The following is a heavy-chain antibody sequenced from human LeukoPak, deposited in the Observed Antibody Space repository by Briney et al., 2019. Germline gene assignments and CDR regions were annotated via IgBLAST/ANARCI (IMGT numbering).Heavy chain of an antibody. CDR1: GGSFSGYY. CDR2: INQSGST. CDR3: AREIRYFDWLFQRHDAFAI. Sequence: TSETLSLTCAVYGGSFSGYYWSWIRQPPGKGLEWIGEINQSGSTNYNPSLKSRVTISVDTSKNQFSLKLSSVTAADTAVYYCAREIRYFDWLFQRHDAFAIWGQGTMVTVSS. V-gene: IGHV4-34*01. D-gene: IGHD3-9*01. J-gene: IGHJ3*02.